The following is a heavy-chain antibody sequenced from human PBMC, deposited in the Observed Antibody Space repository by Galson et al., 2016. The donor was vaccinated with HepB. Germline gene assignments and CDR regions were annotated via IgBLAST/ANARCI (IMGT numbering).Heavy chain of an antibody. CDR3: ASNWELPFDF. CDR2: IYYSGGA. V-gene: IGHV4-39*07. CDR1: GPSLNSTPHY. Sequence: SETLSLTCTVFGPSLNSTPHYWTWVRQPPGKGLDWIGSIYYSGGAYYSPSLKSRVLISVDTSQTHFSLKLTSVTAADTAVYYCASNWELPFDFWGQGLLVTVSS. D-gene: IGHD3-10*01. J-gene: IGHJ4*02.